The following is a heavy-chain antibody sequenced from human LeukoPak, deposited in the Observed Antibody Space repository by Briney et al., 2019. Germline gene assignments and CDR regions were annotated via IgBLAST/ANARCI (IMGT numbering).Heavy chain of an antibody. CDR3: ARRDVVVRADFDY. CDR2: INHSGST. CDR1: GGSFRGYY. V-gene: IGHV4-34*01. Sequence: SETLSLTCAVYGGSFRGYYWSWIRQPPGKGLEWIGEINHSGSTNYNPSLKSRVTISVDTSKNQFSLKLSSVTAADTAVYYCARRDVVVRADFDYWGQGTLVTVSS. D-gene: IGHD3-10*01. J-gene: IGHJ4*02.